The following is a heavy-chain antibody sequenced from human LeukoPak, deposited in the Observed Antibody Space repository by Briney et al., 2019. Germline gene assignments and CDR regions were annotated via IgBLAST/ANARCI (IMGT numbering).Heavy chain of an antibody. J-gene: IGHJ1*01. CDR1: GFIFSHYA. Sequence: GGSLRLSCAASGFIFSHYAMNWVRQAPGKGLEWVSSISGSDDNTYYADSVKGRFTISRDNAKNSLYLQMNSLRAEDTAVYYCARGYYDSSGWYFQHWGQGTLVTVSS. V-gene: IGHV3-21*01. CDR2: ISGSDDNT. D-gene: IGHD3-22*01. CDR3: ARGYYDSSGWYFQH.